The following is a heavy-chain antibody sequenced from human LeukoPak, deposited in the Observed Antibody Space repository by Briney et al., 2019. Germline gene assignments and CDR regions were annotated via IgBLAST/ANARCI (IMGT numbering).Heavy chain of an antibody. CDR1: GFSLSTNELA. Sequence: SGPTLVNPTQTLTLTCTFSGFSLSTNELAVGWIRQPPGKALEWLALIYWDDHKRYSPSLKSRLTITKDTSKNQVVLTMTNVDPVDTATYYCSHSAYCGYQRRNFFDYWGQGTLVSVSS. CDR3: SHSAYCGYQRRNFFDY. CDR2: IYWDDHK. D-gene: IGHD2-21*01. V-gene: IGHV2-5*02. J-gene: IGHJ4*02.